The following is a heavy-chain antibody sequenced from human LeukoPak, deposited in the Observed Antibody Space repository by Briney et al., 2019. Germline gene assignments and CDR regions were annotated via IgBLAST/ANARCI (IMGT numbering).Heavy chain of an antibody. Sequence: GASVKVSCKASGYTFTSYGISWVRQAPGQGLEWMGWISAYNGNTNYAQKLQGRVTMTTDTSTSTAYMELRSLRSDDTAVYYCARDLEYGDYAVGGNWFDPWGQGTLVTVSS. CDR2: ISAYNGNT. CDR3: ARDLEYGDYAVGGNWFDP. D-gene: IGHD4-17*01. V-gene: IGHV1-18*01. CDR1: GYTFTSYG. J-gene: IGHJ5*02.